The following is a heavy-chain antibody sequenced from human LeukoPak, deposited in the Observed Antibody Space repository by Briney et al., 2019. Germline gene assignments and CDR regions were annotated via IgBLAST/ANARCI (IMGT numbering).Heavy chain of an antibody. D-gene: IGHD2-2*01. CDR3: ARGYRAGHTSPPDY. V-gene: IGHV4-34*01. CDR1: GGSFTGYY. Sequence: SETLSLTCAVYGGSFTGYYWSWIRQPPGKGLEWIGEINHSRSTNCNPSLKSRVTISVDTSKNQFSLKLSSVTAADTAVYYCARGYRAGHTSPPDYWGQGTLVTVSS. J-gene: IGHJ4*02. CDR2: INHSRST.